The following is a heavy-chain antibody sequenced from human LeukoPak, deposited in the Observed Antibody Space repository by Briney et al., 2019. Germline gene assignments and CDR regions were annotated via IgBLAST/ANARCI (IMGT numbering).Heavy chain of an antibody. CDR1: GFTFSSYA. CDR2: ISGSGGST. D-gene: IGHD1-26*01. Sequence: PGGSLRLSCAASGFTFSSYAMSWVRQAPGKGLEWVSAISGSGGSTYYADSVKGRFTVSRDNAKNSLFLQMNSLRVEDTAVYYCAREGIVGATGVFDYWGQGTLVTVSS. CDR3: AREGIVGATGVFDY. J-gene: IGHJ4*02. V-gene: IGHV3-23*01.